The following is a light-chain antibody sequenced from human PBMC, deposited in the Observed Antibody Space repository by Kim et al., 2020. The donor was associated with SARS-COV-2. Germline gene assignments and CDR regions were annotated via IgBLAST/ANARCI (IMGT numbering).Light chain of an antibody. CDR2: GKN. CDR3: NSRDSNDNVV. CDR1: SLRTYY. V-gene: IGLV3-19*01. Sequence: SSELTQDPAVSVALGQTVRITCQGDSLRTYYATWYQQKPGQAPILVIYGKNTRPSGIPDRFSGSTSGNTASLTIPGTQAGDEAEYYCNSRDSNDNVVFGG. J-gene: IGLJ2*01.